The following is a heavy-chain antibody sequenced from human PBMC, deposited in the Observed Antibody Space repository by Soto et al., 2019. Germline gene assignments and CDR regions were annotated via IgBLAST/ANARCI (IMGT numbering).Heavy chain of an antibody. CDR2: IRSKAYGGTT. CDR3: SGIAVAGTDAFDI. CDR1: GFTFGDYA. V-gene: IGHV3-49*03. D-gene: IGHD6-19*01. Sequence: GGSLRLSCTASGFTFGDYAMSWFRQAPGKGLEWVGFIRSKAYGGTTEYAASVKGRFTISRDDSKSIAYLQMNSLKTEDTAVYYCSGIAVAGTDAFDIWGQGTMVTVSS. J-gene: IGHJ3*02.